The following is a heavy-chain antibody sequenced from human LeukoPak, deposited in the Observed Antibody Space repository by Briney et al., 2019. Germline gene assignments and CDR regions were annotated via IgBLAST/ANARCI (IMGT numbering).Heavy chain of an antibody. D-gene: IGHD6-13*01. CDR1: GRSINSSRYH. Sequence: NPSETLSLTCTVSGRSINSSRYHWRWIRKPPARGLERIGRIYYRGSTYYNPSLKRRVIISVDTSKNQFSLKLSSVTAADTAVYYRARHCSSSWYYYYYIDVWGKGTTVTISS. V-gene: IGHV4-39*01. CDR2: IYYRGST. CDR3: ARHCSSSWYYYYYIDV. J-gene: IGHJ6*03.